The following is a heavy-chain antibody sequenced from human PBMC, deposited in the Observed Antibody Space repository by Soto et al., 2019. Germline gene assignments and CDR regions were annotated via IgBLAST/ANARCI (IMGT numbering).Heavy chain of an antibody. CDR2: IKQDGSEK. CDR1: GFTLSGYW. CDR3: IYTTSWNGN. D-gene: IGHD2-2*01. Sequence: EVQLVESGGGLVQPGGSLKLSCAASGFTLSGYWMNWVRQAPGKGLEWVANIKQDGSEKYYVDSVRGRFTISRDNARNLLYWELNILRAEDTAVYYCIYTTSWNGNWGQGTLVTVSS. J-gene: IGHJ4*02. V-gene: IGHV3-7*01.